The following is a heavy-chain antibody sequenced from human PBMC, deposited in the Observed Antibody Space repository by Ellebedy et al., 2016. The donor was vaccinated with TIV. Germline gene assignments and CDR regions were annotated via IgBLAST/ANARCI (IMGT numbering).Heavy chain of an antibody. J-gene: IGHJ4*02. Sequence: GGSLRLSCAASGFTFGSYAMNWVRQAPGKGLEWVSGISGGGSSTYYSDSVKVRFTISRDNSKNTLNLRMDSLRAEDTAVYYCAKDRILGTYYYDSIGFFSSGAFDWWGQGTLVTVSS. CDR3: AKDRILGTYYYDSIGFFSSGAFDW. V-gene: IGHV3-23*01. CDR1: GFTFGSYA. D-gene: IGHD3-22*01. CDR2: ISGGGSST.